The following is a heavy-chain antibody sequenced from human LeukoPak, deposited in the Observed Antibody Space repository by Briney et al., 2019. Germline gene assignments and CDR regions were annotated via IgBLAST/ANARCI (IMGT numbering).Heavy chain of an antibody. CDR3: ARDPDSSGWDDAFDI. V-gene: IGHV3-23*01. CDR1: GFTFSTYA. Sequence: GGSLRLSCAASGFTFSTYAMNWVRQAPGKRLEWVSSITGSGRDTYYAGSVKGRIAISRDNSRNTLYLQMNSLRAEDTAVYYCARDPDSSGWDDAFDIWGQGTMVTVSS. D-gene: IGHD6-19*01. CDR2: ITGSGRDT. J-gene: IGHJ3*02.